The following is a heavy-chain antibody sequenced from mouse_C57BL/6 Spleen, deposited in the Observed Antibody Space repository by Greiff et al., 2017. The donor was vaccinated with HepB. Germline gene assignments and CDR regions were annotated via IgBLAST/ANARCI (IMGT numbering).Heavy chain of an antibody. J-gene: IGHJ2*01. CDR3: ARRYFDY. V-gene: IGHV1-54*01. CDR2: INPGSGGT. Sequence: VQLQQSGAELVRPGTSVKVSCKASGYAFTNYLIEWVKQRPGQGLEWIGVINPGSGGTNYNEKFKGKATLTADKSSSAAYMQLSSLTSEDSAVYFCARRYFDYWGQGTTLTVSS. CDR1: GYAFTNYL.